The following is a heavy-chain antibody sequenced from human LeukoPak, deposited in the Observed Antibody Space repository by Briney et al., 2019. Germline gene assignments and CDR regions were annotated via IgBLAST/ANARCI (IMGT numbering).Heavy chain of an antibody. V-gene: IGHV4-34*01. J-gene: IGHJ4*02. D-gene: IGHD3-22*01. CDR1: GGSFSGYY. Sequence: SETLSLTCAVYGGSFSGYYWSWIRQPPGKGLEWIGEINHSGSTNYNPSLKSRVTISVDTSKNQFSLKLSSVTAADTAVYYCARGPTDYCDSSGYYYGFDYWGQGTLVTVSS. CDR2: INHSGST. CDR3: ARGPTDYCDSSGYYYGFDY.